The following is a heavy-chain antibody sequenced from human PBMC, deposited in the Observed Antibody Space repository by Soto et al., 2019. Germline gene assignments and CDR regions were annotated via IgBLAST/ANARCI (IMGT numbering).Heavy chain of an antibody. V-gene: IGHV3-23*01. D-gene: IGHD6-19*01. J-gene: IGHJ4*02. CDR1: GFTFSRYA. CDR2: ISGSGVST. Sequence: EVHLLESGGGLVQPGGSLRLSCAASGFTFSRYAMSWVRQAPGEGLEWVSAISGSGVSTYYADSVKGRFTISRDNSKNTLYLQMNSLRDEDTAVYYCAKDSISSGCYFDYWGQGTLVTVSS. CDR3: AKDSISSGCYFDY.